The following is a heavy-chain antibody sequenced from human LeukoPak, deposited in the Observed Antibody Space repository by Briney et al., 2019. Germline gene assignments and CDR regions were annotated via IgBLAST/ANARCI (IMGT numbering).Heavy chain of an antibody. CDR1: GFTFNNYA. V-gene: IGHV3-23*01. CDR2: ISDSISGGST. Sequence: RSGGSLRLSCAASGFTFNNYAMTWVRQAPGKGLEWVSTISDSISGGSTYYADSVKGRFTISRDNSKNTVYLQMNSLRAEDTAVYYCVSFYETYWGRGTLVTVSS. CDR3: VSFYETY. D-gene: IGHD2/OR15-2a*01. J-gene: IGHJ4*02.